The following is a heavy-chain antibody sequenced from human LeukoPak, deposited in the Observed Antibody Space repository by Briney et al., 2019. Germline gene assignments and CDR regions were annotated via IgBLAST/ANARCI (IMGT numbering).Heavy chain of an antibody. V-gene: IGHV4-30-2*01. CDR1: GGSISSGGYS. CDR2: IYHSGST. J-gene: IGHJ4*02. D-gene: IGHD6-6*01. Sequence: SETLSLTCAVSGGSISSGGYSWSWIRQPPGKGLEWIGYIYHSGSTYYNPSLKSRVTTSVDRSKNQFSLKLSSVTAADTAVYYCARGDGSSYYFDYWGQGTLVTVSS. CDR3: ARGDGSSYYFDY.